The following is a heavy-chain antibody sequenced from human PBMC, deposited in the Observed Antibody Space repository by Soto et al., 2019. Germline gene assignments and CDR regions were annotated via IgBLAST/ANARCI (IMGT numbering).Heavy chain of an antibody. CDR2: ISAYNGNT. D-gene: IGHD6-13*01. J-gene: IGHJ6*02. Sequence: ASVKVSCKASGYTFTSYGISWVRQAPGQGLEWMGWISAYNGNTNYAQKLQGRVTMTTDTSTSTAYMELRSLRSDDTAVYYCARPNPGIAAACILHYYYYGMDVWGQGTTVTVSS. CDR1: GYTFTSYG. V-gene: IGHV1-18*01. CDR3: ARPNPGIAAACILHYYYYGMDV.